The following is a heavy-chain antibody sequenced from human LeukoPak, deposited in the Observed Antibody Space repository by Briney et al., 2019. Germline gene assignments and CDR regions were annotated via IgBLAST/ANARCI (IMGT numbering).Heavy chain of an antibody. CDR2: IKQDGSEK. V-gene: IGHV3-7*03. D-gene: IGHD4-17*01. Sequence: GGSLRLTCAASGFTFSSYWMSWVRQAPGKGLEWVANIKQDGSEKYYVDSVKGRFTISRDNSKNTLYLQMNSLRAEDTAVYYCAKSERIYGDYYYYMDVWGKGTTVTVSS. J-gene: IGHJ6*03. CDR3: AKSERIYGDYYYYMDV. CDR1: GFTFSSYW.